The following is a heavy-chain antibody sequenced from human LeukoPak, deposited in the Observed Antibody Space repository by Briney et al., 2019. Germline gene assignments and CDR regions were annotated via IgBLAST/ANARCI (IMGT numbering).Heavy chain of an antibody. V-gene: IGHV3-7*01. CDR3: ASYGDAYCSSTSCHGVFDY. CDR2: IKQDGSEK. Sequence: PGGSLRLSCAASGFTFSSYWMSWVRQAPGKGLEWVANIKQDGSEKYYVDSVKGRFTTSRDNAKNSLYLQMNSLRAEDTAVYYCASYGDAYCSSTSCHGVFDYWGQGTLVTVSS. J-gene: IGHJ4*02. D-gene: IGHD2-2*01. CDR1: GFTFSSYW.